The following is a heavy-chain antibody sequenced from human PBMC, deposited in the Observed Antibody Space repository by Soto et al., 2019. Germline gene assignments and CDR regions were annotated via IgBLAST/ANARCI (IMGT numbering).Heavy chain of an antibody. J-gene: IGHJ5*02. CDR3: ARDRSTYGGGGTGEVKENWFDP. V-gene: IGHV4-59*01. D-gene: IGHD2-8*01. Sequence: SETLSLTCSVSGGSISHYYWSWIRQSPGKGLEWIGYAYYSGSTDYNPSLKSRVTMSVDTSKNQVSLKLDSVTTADTAVYYCARDRSTYGGGGTGEVKENWFDPWGPGTLVTVS. CDR1: GGSISHYY. CDR2: AYYSGST.